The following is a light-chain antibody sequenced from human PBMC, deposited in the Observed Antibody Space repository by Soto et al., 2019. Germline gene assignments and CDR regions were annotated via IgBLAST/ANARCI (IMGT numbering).Light chain of an antibody. Sequence: EIVLTQSTGTLSLSPGERATLSCRASQTFTTSSLAWYQQKPGQAPRLLISGASNRATGIPDRFSGSGSGTDFTLTISRLEPEDFAVYYCQQYDRSPRTFGQGTKVDI. V-gene: IGKV3-20*01. CDR2: GAS. CDR3: QQYDRSPRT. J-gene: IGKJ1*01. CDR1: QTFTTSS.